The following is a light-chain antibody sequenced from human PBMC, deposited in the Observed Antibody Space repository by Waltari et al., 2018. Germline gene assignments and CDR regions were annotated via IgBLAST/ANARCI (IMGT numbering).Light chain of an antibody. V-gene: IGLV1-40*01. CDR2: GNS. CDR3: QSYDSSLSEG. Sequence: QSVLTQPPSVSAAPGQRVTISCTGSSSNIGAGYDVHWYQQLPGTAPKLLIYGNSNRPSGVPDRFSGSKSGTSASLAITGLQAEDEADYYCQSYDSSLSEGFGGGTKLTVL. J-gene: IGLJ2*01. CDR1: SSNIGAGYD.